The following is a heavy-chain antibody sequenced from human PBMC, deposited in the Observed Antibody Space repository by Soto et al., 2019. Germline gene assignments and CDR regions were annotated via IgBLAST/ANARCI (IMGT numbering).Heavy chain of an antibody. J-gene: IGHJ4*02. CDR1: GFTFSIYG. D-gene: IGHD6-19*01. CDR3: AKRDQQC. Sequence: QPGGSLRLSCAASGFTFSIYGMTWVRQAPGKGLEWVSGISGSGGTTYYADSVKGRFTISRDNSNNTLYLQMNNLRVEDTAVYYCAKRDQQCWGQGTLVTVSS. CDR2: ISGSGGTT. V-gene: IGHV3-23*01.